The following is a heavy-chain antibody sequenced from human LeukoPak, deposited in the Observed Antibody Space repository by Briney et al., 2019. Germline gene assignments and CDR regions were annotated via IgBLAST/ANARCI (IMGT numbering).Heavy chain of an antibody. CDR1: GYTFTSYD. V-gene: IGHV1-8*01. CDR2: MNPNSGNT. CDR3: ARAYYYDSRGAFDI. D-gene: IGHD3-22*01. J-gene: IGHJ3*02. Sequence: ASVKVSCKASGYTFTSYDINWVRQATGQGLEWMGWMNPNSGNTGYAQKFQGRVTMTRNTSISTAYMELSSLKSEDTAVYYCARAYYYDSRGAFDIWGQGTMVTVSS.